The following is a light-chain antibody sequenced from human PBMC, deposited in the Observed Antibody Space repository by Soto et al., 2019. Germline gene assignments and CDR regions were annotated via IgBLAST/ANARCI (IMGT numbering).Light chain of an antibody. J-gene: IGKJ4*02. CDR1: QGISNY. CDR2: AAS. CDR3: AQYLTSPIT. Sequence: VTKSASAVSTSVRDSLTITCRASQGISNYLAWYQQKPGKVPKLLIYAASTLQSGVPSRFSGSGSGTDFTLTISRLQPEDVAPYFCAQYLTSPITFGEGSNVAI. V-gene: IGKV1-27*01.